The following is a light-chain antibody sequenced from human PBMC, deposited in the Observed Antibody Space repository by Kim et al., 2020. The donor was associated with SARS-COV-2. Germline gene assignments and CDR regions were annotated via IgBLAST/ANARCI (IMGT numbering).Light chain of an antibody. J-gene: IGKJ1*01. CDR1: QSVGSK. Sequence: EIVMTQSPATLSVSLGERATLSCRASQSVGSKLAWYQQRPGQAPRLLIYDASTRATGIPASFSGSGSGTDFTLTISSLQSADFAVYYCQQYNNWPRTFGQGTKVDIK. V-gene: IGKV3-15*01. CDR2: DAS. CDR3: QQYNNWPRT.